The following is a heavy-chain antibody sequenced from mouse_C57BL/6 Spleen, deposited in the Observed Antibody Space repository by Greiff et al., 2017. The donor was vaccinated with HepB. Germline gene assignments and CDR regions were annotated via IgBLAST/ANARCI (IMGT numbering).Heavy chain of an antibody. CDR2: IYPGDGDT. J-gene: IGHJ2*01. V-gene: IGHV1-82*01. D-gene: IGHD1-1*01. Sequence: VKPGASVKISCKASGYAFSSSWMNWVKQRPGKGLEWIGRIYPGDGDTNYNGKFKGKATLTADKSSSTAYMQLSSLTSEDSAVYFCARDYYGSSNYFDYWGQGTTLTVSS. CDR1: GYAFSSSW. CDR3: ARDYYGSSNYFDY.